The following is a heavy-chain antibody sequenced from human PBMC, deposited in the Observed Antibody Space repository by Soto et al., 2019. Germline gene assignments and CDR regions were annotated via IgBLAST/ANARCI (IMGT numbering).Heavy chain of an antibody. CDR3: ARATPAGSADF. CDR2: ISYSGSS. V-gene: IGHV4-31*03. J-gene: IGHJ4*02. Sequence: PSETLSLTCTVSGGSNIRDGYYWSWIRQHPGKGLEWIAYISYSGSSYSNPSLKSRVTISADTSKNQFSLRLTSVTAADTAVYFCARATPAGSADFWGQGTLATVSS. CDR1: GGSNIRDGYY. D-gene: IGHD2-2*01.